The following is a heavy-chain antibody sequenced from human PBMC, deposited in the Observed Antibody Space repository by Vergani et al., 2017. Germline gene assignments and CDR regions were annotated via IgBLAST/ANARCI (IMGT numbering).Heavy chain of an antibody. Sequence: QVQLQESGPGLVKPSETLSLTCTVSGGSISSYYWSWIRQPAGKGLEWIGRIYTSGSTNYNHSLKSRVTMSVDTSKNQFSLKLSSVTAADTAVYYCARAGDVWKQGYYYYMDVWGKGTTVTVSS. CDR2: IYTSGST. CDR3: ARAGDVWKQGYYYYMDV. V-gene: IGHV4-4*07. CDR1: GGSISSYY. J-gene: IGHJ6*03. D-gene: IGHD3-3*01.